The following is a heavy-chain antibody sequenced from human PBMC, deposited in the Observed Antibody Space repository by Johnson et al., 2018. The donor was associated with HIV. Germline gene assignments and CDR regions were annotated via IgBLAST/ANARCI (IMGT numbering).Heavy chain of an antibody. CDR1: GFTFSSYA. J-gene: IGHJ3*01. V-gene: IGHV3-30*14. Sequence: QVQLVESGGGVVQPGRSLRLSCAASGFTFSSYAMSWVRQAPGKGLEWVAVLSYDGSNKFYADSVKGRFTISRDNSRNTLYLQMTRLRAEDTAVYYCARAKYGGAFDVWGQGTMVSVSS. CDR3: ARAKYGGAFDV. D-gene: IGHD3-16*01. CDR2: LSYDGSNK.